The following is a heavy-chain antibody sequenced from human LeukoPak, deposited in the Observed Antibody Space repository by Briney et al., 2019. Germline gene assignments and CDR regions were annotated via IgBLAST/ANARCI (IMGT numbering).Heavy chain of an antibody. Sequence: SQTLSLTCAISGDGVSSKSASWNWIRQSPSRGLEWLGRTYSRSKWFNDYALSVKSRITVNPDTSKNQFSLHLTSVTPDDTAVYYCARGTGSLDYWGQGTLVTVSS. V-gene: IGHV6-1*01. D-gene: IGHD1-26*01. J-gene: IGHJ4*02. CDR2: TYSRSKWFN. CDR3: ARGTGSLDY. CDR1: GDGVSSKSAS.